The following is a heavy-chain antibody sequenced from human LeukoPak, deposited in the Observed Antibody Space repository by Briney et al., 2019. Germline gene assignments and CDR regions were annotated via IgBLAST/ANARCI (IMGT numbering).Heavy chain of an antibody. CDR3: ARASGAPGGMDV. CDR1: GFTFNTYA. CDR2: ISGSGGNT. V-gene: IGHV3-23*01. J-gene: IGHJ6*02. Sequence: GGFLRLSCAASGFTFNTYAMTWVRQAPGKGLEWVSAISGSGGNTYYADSVKGRFTISRDNSKNTLYLQMNSLRAEDTAVYYCARASGAPGGMDVWGQGTTVTVSS. D-gene: IGHD6-19*01.